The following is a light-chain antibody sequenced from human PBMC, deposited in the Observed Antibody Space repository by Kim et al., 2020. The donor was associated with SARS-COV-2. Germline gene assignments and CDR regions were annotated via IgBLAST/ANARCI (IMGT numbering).Light chain of an antibody. V-gene: IGLV3-19*01. CDR2: GRN. CDR1: SLRSYY. Sequence: SSELTQDPVVSVALGQTVRITCQGDSLRSYYATWYQQRPRQAPVLVIYGRNSRPSGIPDRFSGSSSGNTASLTISGAQAEDEADFYCQSRDSGGNVLFGGGTQLTVL. J-gene: IGLJ2*01. CDR3: QSRDSGGNVL.